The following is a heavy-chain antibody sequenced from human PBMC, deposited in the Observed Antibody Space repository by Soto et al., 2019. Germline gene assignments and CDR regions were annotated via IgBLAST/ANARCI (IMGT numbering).Heavy chain of an antibody. CDR3: GRDPASGEISLGDY. V-gene: IGHV3-30-3*01. D-gene: IGHD3-10*01. CDR2: ISYDGSNK. CDR1: GFTFSSYA. J-gene: IGHJ4*02. Sequence: QVQLVESGGGVVQPGRSLRLSCAASGFTFSSYAMHWVRQAPGKGLEWVAVISYDGSNKYYADSVKGRFTISRDNSKNTLYLQMNSLRGEYTAEYYCGRDPASGEISLGDYRGQGTLVNGSS.